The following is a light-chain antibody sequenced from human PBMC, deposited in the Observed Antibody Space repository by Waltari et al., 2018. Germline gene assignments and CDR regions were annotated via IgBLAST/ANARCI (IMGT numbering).Light chain of an antibody. CDR3: QQYNSYSPT. J-gene: IGKJ1*01. V-gene: IGKV1-5*03. CDR2: KAS. Sequence: DIQMTQSPSTLSASVGDRVTITCRASQSISSWLAWYQQKPGKAPKLLIYKASSLESGVPPRFSGRGSGTEFNLTISSLQPDDFATYYCQQYNSYSPTFGQGTKVEIK. CDR1: QSISSW.